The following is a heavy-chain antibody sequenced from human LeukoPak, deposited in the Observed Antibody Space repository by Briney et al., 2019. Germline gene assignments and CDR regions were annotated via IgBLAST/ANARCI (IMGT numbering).Heavy chain of an antibody. V-gene: IGHV3-7*04. J-gene: IGHJ4*02. Sequence: GGSLRLSCAASGFTFTSYWMTWVRQAPGKGLEWVANTKHDGSERYYVDSVKGRFTISRDNVKSSLFLQMDSLRAEDTAVYYCARGGLYGDYYFDYWGQGTLVTVTS. CDR1: GFTFTSYW. D-gene: IGHD2-21*02. CDR2: TKHDGSER. CDR3: ARGGLYGDYYFDY.